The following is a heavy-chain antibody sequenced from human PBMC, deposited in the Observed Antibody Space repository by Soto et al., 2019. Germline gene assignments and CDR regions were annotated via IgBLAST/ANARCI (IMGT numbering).Heavy chain of an antibody. V-gene: IGHV4-34*01. D-gene: IGHD6-13*01. Sequence: SETLSLTCAVYGGSFSGYYWSWIRQPPGKGLEWIGEINHSGSTNYNPSLKSRVTISVDTSKNQFSLKLSSVTAADTAVYYCARSRSSSRQRDYYYYGMDVWGQGTTVT. J-gene: IGHJ6*02. CDR3: ARSRSSSRQRDYYYYGMDV. CDR2: INHSGST. CDR1: GGSFSGYY.